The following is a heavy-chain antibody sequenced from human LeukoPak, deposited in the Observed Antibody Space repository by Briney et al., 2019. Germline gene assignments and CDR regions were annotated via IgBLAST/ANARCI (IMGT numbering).Heavy chain of an antibody. CDR1: GGSISSGGSS. V-gene: IGHV4-30-2*01. CDR2: IYHSGST. D-gene: IGHD6-13*01. CDR3: ASSWYRRGLDY. Sequence: PQTLSLTCAVSGGSISSGGSSWSWVRPPPGDGLEWIGYIYHSGSTYYNPSLKSRVTISVDRSKTQFSLKLSSVTAADTAVYYCASSWYRRGLDYWGQGTLVTVSS. J-gene: IGHJ4*02.